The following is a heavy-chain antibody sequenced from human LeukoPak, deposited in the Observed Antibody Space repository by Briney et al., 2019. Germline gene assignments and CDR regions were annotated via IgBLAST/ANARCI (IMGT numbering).Heavy chain of an antibody. Sequence: GASVKVSCKASGYTFTGYYMHWVRQAPGQGLEWMGWINPNSGGTNYAQKFQGRVTMTRDTSISTAYMELSRLRSDDTAVYYCAREFTAADVYYYYYYMDVWGKGTTVTVSS. CDR3: AREFTAADVYYYYYYMDV. CDR2: INPNSGGT. J-gene: IGHJ6*03. D-gene: IGHD6-13*01. V-gene: IGHV1-2*02. CDR1: GYTFTGYY.